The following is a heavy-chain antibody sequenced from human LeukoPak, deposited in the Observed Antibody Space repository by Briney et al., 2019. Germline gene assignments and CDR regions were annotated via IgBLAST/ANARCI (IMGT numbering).Heavy chain of an antibody. J-gene: IGHJ4*02. D-gene: IGHD6-13*01. CDR3: ARRYSSSWYAPFDY. V-gene: IGHV1-3*01. CDR1: GYTFTSYA. Sequence: ASVKVSCKASGYTFTSYAMHWVRQAPGQRLEWMGWINAGNGNTKYSQKFQGRVTITRDTSASTAYMGLSSLRSEDTAVYYCARRYSSSWYAPFDYWGQGTLVTVSS. CDR2: INAGNGNT.